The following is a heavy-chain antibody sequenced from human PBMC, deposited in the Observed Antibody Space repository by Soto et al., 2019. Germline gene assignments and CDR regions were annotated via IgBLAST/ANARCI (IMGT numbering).Heavy chain of an antibody. Sequence: EVRLLESGGGLAQPGGSRRLSCAASGFTFSSSAMNWVRQAPGKGLEWVSSIRVGGGDTFYADSVRGRFTVSRDISRNTLYLQMNGLRAEDTAIYYCAKCSVGTVRTSGWCNWFDPWGQGTLVTVSS. CDR2: IRVGGGDT. CDR1: GFTFSSSA. D-gene: IGHD6-19*01. CDR3: AKCSVGTVRTSGWCNWFDP. V-gene: IGHV3-23*01. J-gene: IGHJ5*02.